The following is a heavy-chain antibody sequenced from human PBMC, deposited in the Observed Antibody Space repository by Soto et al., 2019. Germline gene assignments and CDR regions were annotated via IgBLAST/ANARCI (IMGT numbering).Heavy chain of an antibody. D-gene: IGHD1-1*01. CDR3: AGGRYGDY. J-gene: IGHJ4*02. CDR1: GYTFTSYG. Sequence: QVHLVQSGAEVKKPGASVKVSCKGSGYTFTSYGITWVRQAPGQGLEWMGWISAHNGNTDYAQKLQGRVTVTRDTSTSTAYRELRSLRSDDTGVYYCAGGRYGDYWGQGALVTVSS. CDR2: ISAHNGNT. V-gene: IGHV1-18*01.